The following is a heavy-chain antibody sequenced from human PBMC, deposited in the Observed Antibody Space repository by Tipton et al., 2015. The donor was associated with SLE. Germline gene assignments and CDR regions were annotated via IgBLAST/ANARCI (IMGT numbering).Heavy chain of an antibody. CDR3: AVNGFTVGKYYFDY. D-gene: IGHD1-26*01. CDR1: SGSTNSGRFY. CDR2: IYYSGST. V-gene: IGHV4-61*01. Sequence: TLSLTCKVSSGSTNSGRFYWSWIRQPPGKGLEWIGYIYYSGSTNYNPSLKSRVTISVDTSKNQFSLKLSSVTAADTAVYYCAVNGFTVGKYYFDYWGQGTLVTVSS. J-gene: IGHJ4*02.